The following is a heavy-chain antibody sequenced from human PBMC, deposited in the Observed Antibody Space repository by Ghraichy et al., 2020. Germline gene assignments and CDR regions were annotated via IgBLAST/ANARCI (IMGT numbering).Heavy chain of an antibody. CDR2: IKSKTDGGTT. Sequence: GGSLRLSCAASGFTFSNAWMSWVRQAPGKGLEWVGRIKSKTDGGTTDYAAPVKGRFTISRDDSKNTLYLQMNSLKTEDTAVYYCTTDLGYCSGGSCLRFDYWGQGTLVTVSS. CDR3: TTDLGYCSGGSCLRFDY. CDR1: GFTFSNAW. V-gene: IGHV3-15*01. J-gene: IGHJ4*02. D-gene: IGHD2-15*01.